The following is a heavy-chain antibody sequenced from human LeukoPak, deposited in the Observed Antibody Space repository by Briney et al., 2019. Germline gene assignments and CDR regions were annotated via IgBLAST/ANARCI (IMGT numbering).Heavy chain of an antibody. CDR3: ARSVPPYYYYYMDV. J-gene: IGHJ6*03. CDR1: GGSISSHY. V-gene: IGHV4-59*11. Sequence: SETLSLTCTVSGGSISSHYWSWIRQPPGKGLEWIGYIYYSGSTNYNPSLKSRVTISVDTSKNQLSLKLSSVTAADTAVYYCARSVPPYYYYYMDVWGKGTTVTVSS. CDR2: IYYSGST. D-gene: IGHD2-2*01.